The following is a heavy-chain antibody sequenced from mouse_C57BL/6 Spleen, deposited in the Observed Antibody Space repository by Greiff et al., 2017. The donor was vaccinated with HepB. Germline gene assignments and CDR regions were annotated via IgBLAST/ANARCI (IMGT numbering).Heavy chain of an antibody. CDR2: ISDGGSYT. CDR3: ERDEGETGAGYCDF. J-gene: IGHJ2*01. CDR1: GFTFSSYA. D-gene: IGHD4-1*01. Sequence: DVMLVESGGGLVKPGGSLKLSCAASGFTFSSYAMSWVRQTPEKRLEWVATISDGGSYTYYPDNVKGRFTISRDNAKNNLYLQKSHLKSEDTAMYYCERDEGETGAGYCDFGRKGTTLTVST. V-gene: IGHV5-4*01.